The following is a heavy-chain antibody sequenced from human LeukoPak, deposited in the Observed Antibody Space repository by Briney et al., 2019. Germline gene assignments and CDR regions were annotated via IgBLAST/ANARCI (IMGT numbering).Heavy chain of an antibody. CDR2: IYYSGST. Sequence: SETLSLTCTVSGGSISSYYWSWIRQPPGKGLEWIGYIYYSGSTNYNPSLKSRVTISVDTSKNQFSLKLSSVTAADTAVYYCARDQAGVVAATPPYYYGMDVWGKGTTVTVSS. CDR1: GGSISSYY. V-gene: IGHV4-59*01. J-gene: IGHJ6*04. CDR3: ARDQAGVVAATPPYYYGMDV. D-gene: IGHD2-15*01.